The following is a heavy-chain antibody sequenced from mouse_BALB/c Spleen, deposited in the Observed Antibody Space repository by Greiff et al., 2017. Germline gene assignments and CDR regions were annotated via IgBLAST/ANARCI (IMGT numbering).Heavy chain of an antibody. J-gene: IGHJ2*01. CDR3: ARDSTGTGDAYFDY. D-gene: IGHD4-1*01. V-gene: IGHV7-3*02. CDR1: GFTFTDYY. Sequence: EVKVVESGGGLVQPGGSLRLSCATSGFTFTDYYMSWVRQPPGKALEWLGFIRNKANGYTTEYSASVKGRFTISRDNSQSILYLQMNTLRAEDSATYYCARDSTGTGDAYFDYWGQGTTLTVSS. CDR2: IRNKANGYTT.